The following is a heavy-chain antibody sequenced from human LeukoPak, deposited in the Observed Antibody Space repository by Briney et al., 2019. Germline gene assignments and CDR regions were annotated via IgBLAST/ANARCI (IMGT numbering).Heavy chain of an antibody. J-gene: IGHJ3*02. CDR1: GGSISSYY. Sequence: PSETLSLTCTVSGGSISSYYWSWIRQPPGKGLEWIGYIYYSGSTNYNPSLKSQVTISVDTSKNQFSLKLSSVTAADTAVYYCARDFGSGWYDAFDIWGQGTMVTVSS. D-gene: IGHD6-19*01. CDR2: IYYSGST. V-gene: IGHV4-59*01. CDR3: ARDFGSGWYDAFDI.